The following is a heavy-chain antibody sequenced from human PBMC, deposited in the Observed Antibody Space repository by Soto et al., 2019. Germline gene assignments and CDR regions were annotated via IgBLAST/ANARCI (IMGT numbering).Heavy chain of an antibody. J-gene: IGHJ5*02. CDR3: ARTSYQLLFGWFDP. CDR2: ISAYNGNT. Sequence: GASVKVSCKASGYTFTSYGISWVRQAPGQGLEWVGWISAYNGNTNYAQKLQGRVTMTTDTSTSTAYMELRSLRSDDTAVYYCARTSYQLLFGWFDPWGQGTLVTVSS. D-gene: IGHD2-2*01. CDR1: GYTFTSYG. V-gene: IGHV1-18*04.